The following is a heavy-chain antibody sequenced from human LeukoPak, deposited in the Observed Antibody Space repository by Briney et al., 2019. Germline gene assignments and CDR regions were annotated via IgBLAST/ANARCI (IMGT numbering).Heavy chain of an antibody. CDR3: ASGGYHYDSSGYYRFDH. D-gene: IGHD3-22*01. CDR2: INPNSGGT. V-gene: IGHV1-2*02. Sequence: ASVKVSCKASGYTFTGYYMHWVRQAPGQGLEWMGWINPNSGGTNYAQKFQGRVTMTRDTSISTAYMDLSRLKPDDTAVYYCASGGYHYDSSGYYRFDHWGQGTLVTVSS. J-gene: IGHJ4*02. CDR1: GYTFTGYY.